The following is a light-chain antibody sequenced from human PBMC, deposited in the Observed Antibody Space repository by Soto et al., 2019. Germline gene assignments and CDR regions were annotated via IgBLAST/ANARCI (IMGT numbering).Light chain of an antibody. J-gene: IGLJ2*01. V-gene: IGLV2-8*01. Sequence: QSALTQPPSASGSPGQSVTISCTGTRSDVGGYNYVSWYPQHPGKAPKLMIYEVNKRPSAVPDRFSGSKSGNTASLTGSGLQAEDEADYYCSSYAGSNNLVFGGGTKLTVL. CDR1: RSDVGGYNY. CDR3: SSYAGSNNLV. CDR2: EVN.